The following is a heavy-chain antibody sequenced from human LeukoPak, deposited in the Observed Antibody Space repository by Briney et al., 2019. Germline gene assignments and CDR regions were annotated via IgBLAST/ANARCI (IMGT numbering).Heavy chain of an antibody. Sequence: SETLSLTCAVYGGSFSGYYWSWIRQPPGKGLEWIGEINHSGSTNYNPSLKSRVTISVDTSKNQFSLKPSSVTAADTAVYYCARGQTIVGATGDFWGQGTLVTVSS. CDR2: INHSGST. V-gene: IGHV4-34*01. CDR1: GGSFSGYY. D-gene: IGHD1-26*01. J-gene: IGHJ4*02. CDR3: ARGQTIVGATGDF.